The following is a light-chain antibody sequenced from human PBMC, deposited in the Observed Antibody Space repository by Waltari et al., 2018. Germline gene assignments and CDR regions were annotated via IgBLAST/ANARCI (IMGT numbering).Light chain of an antibody. CDR2: WAA. CDR3: HQYSITPYT. V-gene: IGKV4-1*01. J-gene: IGKJ2*01. CDR1: QNILYSSTNKNY. Sequence: DIVMTQSPDSLAVSLGERATINCKSSQNILYSSTNKNYLTWYQQKPGQPPKLLIYWAATRESGVPDRFSGSGSGTDFTLTISSLQAEDVAVYYCHQYSITPYTLGQGTKLEIK.